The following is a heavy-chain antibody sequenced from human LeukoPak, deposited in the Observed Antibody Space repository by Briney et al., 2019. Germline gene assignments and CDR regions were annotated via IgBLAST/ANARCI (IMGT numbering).Heavy chain of an antibody. J-gene: IGHJ4*02. CDR3: GGGGYYDSRGGGLDY. CDR2: INPNSGGT. CDR1: GYTFTSYY. Sequence: GASVKVSCKASGYTFTSYYMHWVRQAPGQGLEWMGWINPNSGGTNYAQKFQGRVTMTRDTSISTAYMELSRLRSDDTAVYYCGGGGYYDSRGGGLDYWGQGTLVTVSS. V-gene: IGHV1-2*02. D-gene: IGHD3-22*01.